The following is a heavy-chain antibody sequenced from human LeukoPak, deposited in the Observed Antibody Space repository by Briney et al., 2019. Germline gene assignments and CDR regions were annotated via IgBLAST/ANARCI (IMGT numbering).Heavy chain of an antibody. Sequence: GASVKVSCKASGYSFTNYYIHWVRQAPGQGLEWMGLINPGLSTTTYAQKFKGRITMTRDTSTNTVYLELSSLRSADTAVYYCARAYCSGGSCYIDYWGQGTQVTVSS. CDR1: GYSFTNYY. CDR3: ARAYCSGGSCYIDY. V-gene: IGHV1-46*01. CDR2: INPGLSTT. D-gene: IGHD2-15*01. J-gene: IGHJ4*02.